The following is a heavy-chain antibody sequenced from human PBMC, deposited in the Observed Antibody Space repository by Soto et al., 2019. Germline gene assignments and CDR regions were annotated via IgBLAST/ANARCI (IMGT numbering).Heavy chain of an antibody. Sequence: EVQLVESGGGLVKPGGSLRLSCAASGFTFSSYSMNWVRQAPGKGLEWVSSISSSSSYIYYADSVKGRFTISRDNAKNSLYLQMNSLRAEDTAVYYCARLSTYGEVVDYWGQGTLVTVSS. CDR3: ARLSTYGEVVDY. CDR1: GFTFSSYS. V-gene: IGHV3-21*01. CDR2: ISSSSSYI. J-gene: IGHJ4*02. D-gene: IGHD3-3*01.